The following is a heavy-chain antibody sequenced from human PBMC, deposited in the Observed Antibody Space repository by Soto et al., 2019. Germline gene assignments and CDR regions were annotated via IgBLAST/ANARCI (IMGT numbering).Heavy chain of an antibody. CDR1: GGSISPYY. CDR2: VSYSGST. CDR3: ARGSCSGASCCSGCDF. Sequence: QVQLQESGPGLVKPSETLSLSCTVSGGSISPYYWSWIRQPPGQGLEWVGYVSYSGSTNYSPSLQSRVTISVDTSKNQFSLRLSSVTAADTAVYYCARGSCSGASCCSGCDFWGQGTLVTVSS. V-gene: IGHV4-59*01. J-gene: IGHJ4*02. D-gene: IGHD2-15*01.